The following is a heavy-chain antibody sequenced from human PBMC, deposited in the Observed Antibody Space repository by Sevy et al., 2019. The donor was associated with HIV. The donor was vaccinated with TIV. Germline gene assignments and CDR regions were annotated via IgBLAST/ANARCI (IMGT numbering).Heavy chain of an antibody. CDR3: TQCKAAQSIFDY. Sequence: SLRLSCTASGFTFGDYCMSWVRQAPGKGLEWVAFLKSDVYGGTVDHAASVRGRFVISRDDSKTIAYLQMNDLKTEDTGVYYCTQCKAAQSIFDYWGQGALVTVSS. D-gene: IGHD6-13*01. V-gene: IGHV3-49*04. J-gene: IGHJ4*02. CDR1: GFTFGDYC. CDR2: LKSDVYGGTV.